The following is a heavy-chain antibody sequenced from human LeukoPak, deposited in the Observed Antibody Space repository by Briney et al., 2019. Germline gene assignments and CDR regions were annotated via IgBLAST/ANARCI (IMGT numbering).Heavy chain of an antibody. D-gene: IGHD2-2*01. J-gene: IGHJ3*02. Sequence: GGSLRLSCAASGFTFSSYGMHWVRQAPGKGLEWVAVIWYDGSNKYYADSVKGRFTISRDNSKNTLYLQMNSLRAEDTAVYYCARDNGAGSTSCPAKAFDIWGQGTMVTVSS. CDR2: IWYDGSNK. CDR1: GFTFSSYG. V-gene: IGHV3-33*01. CDR3: ARDNGAGSTSCPAKAFDI.